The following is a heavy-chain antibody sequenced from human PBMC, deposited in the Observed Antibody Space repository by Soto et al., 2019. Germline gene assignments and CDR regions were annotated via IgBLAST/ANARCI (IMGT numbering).Heavy chain of an antibody. D-gene: IGHD1-26*01. CDR1: GDSFTSYW. V-gene: IGHV5-51*01. CDR3: ARLLVGAMRVTYAFDI. Sequence: GESLKISCNGSGDSFTSYWMGWVRQMPEKGLEWRGIIYPGDSDTRYSPSFQGQVPISADKSISTAYLQWSSLKAPDTAMYYCARLLVGAMRVTYAFDIWGQGTMVTVSS. J-gene: IGHJ3*02. CDR2: IYPGDSDT.